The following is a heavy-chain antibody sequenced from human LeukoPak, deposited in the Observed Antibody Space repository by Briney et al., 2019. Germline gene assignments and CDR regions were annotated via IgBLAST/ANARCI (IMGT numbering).Heavy chain of an antibody. CDR3: AREYSSSGGDWFDP. J-gene: IGHJ5*02. V-gene: IGHV1-18*04. D-gene: IGHD6-13*01. CDR2: ISAYNGNT. Sequence: ASVKVSCKASGYTFNDYYMHWVQQAPGQGLEWMGWISAYNGNTNYAQKLQGRVTMTTDTSTSTAYMELRSLRSDDTAVYYCAREYSSSGGDWFDPWGQGTLVTVSS. CDR1: GYTFNDYY.